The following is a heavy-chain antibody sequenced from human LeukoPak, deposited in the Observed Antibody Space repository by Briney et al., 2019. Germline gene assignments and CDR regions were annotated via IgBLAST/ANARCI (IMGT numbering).Heavy chain of an antibody. J-gene: IGHJ4*02. CDR3: AGMAWSGYYTHHYFDY. Sequence: PSETLSLTCAVYGGSFSGYYWCWIRQPPGKGLEWMGEINHSGSTNYNPSLKSRVTISVDTSKNQFSLKLSSVTAADTAVYYCAGMAWSGYYTHHYFDYWGQGTLVTVSS. CDR2: INHSGST. V-gene: IGHV4-34*01. D-gene: IGHD3-3*01. CDR1: GGSFSGYY.